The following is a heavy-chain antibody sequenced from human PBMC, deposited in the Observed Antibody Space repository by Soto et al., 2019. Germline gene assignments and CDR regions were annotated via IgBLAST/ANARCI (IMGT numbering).Heavy chain of an antibody. CDR3: ASWAGQVRDFGGPLDY. D-gene: IGHD4-17*01. Sequence: GASVKVSCKASGYTFSTHGVSWVRRAPGPGLEWMGWISGYNGNTNYAQKFQGRVTMTTETSTNTAYMELRSLRSDDTALYYCASWAGQVRDFGGPLDYWGQGTLVTVSS. V-gene: IGHV1-18*04. CDR2: ISGYNGNT. CDR1: GYTFSTHG. J-gene: IGHJ4*02.